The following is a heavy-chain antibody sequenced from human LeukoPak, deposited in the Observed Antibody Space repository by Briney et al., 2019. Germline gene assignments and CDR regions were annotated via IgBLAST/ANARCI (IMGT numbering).Heavy chain of an antibody. J-gene: IGHJ4*02. CDR3: ARGRSRSRRWLQFLLSYFDY. V-gene: IGHV1-8*01. CDR2: MNPNSGNT. CDR1: GYTFTSYD. Sequence: ASVKVSCKASGYTFTSYDINWVRQATGQGLEWMGWMNPNSGNTGYAQKFQGRVTMTRNTSISTAYMELSSLRSEDTAVYYCARGRSRSRRWLQFLLSYFDYWGQGTLVTVSS. D-gene: IGHD5-24*01.